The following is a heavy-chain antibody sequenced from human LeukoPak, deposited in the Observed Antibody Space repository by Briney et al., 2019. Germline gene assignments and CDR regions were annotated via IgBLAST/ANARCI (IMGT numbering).Heavy chain of an antibody. Sequence: GASVKVSCKASGYTFTSYYIHWMRQAPGQGLEWMGIINPSGGSTSYTQSFQGRVTLTRDTSTNTVYMELSSLRSEYTAVYYCARGQEKNDFWSAFDCWGQGTLVTVSS. J-gene: IGHJ4*02. CDR3: ARGQEKNDFWSAFDC. D-gene: IGHD3-3*01. CDR1: GYTFTSYY. CDR2: INPSGGST. V-gene: IGHV1-46*01.